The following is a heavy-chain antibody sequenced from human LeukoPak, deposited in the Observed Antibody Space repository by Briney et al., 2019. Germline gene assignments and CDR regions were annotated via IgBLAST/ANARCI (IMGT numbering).Heavy chain of an antibody. CDR2: ISYDGSSK. CDR1: GFTFSSYG. J-gene: IGHJ3*02. D-gene: IGHD3-22*01. Sequence: PGGSLRLSCAASGFTFSSYGMHWVRQAPGKGLEWVAVISYDGSSKYYADSVKGRFTISRDNSKNTLYLQMNSLRAEDTAVYYCAKLRGDYYDISGPDAFDIWGQGTMVTVSS. CDR3: AKLRGDYYDISGPDAFDI. V-gene: IGHV3-30*18.